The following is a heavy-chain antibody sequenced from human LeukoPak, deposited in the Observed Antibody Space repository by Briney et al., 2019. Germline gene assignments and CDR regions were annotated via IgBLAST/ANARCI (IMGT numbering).Heavy chain of an antibody. Sequence: SLRLSCPASGFTFSNYAMHWVHQAPGKGLEWVAFVSYDGSYKYYASSVKGRFTICRDNSKNTLYLQMNSLRAEDTAVYYCAKYLRYSSGWYSIDYSGQETLVTVSS. D-gene: IGHD6-19*01. J-gene: IGHJ4*02. CDR3: AKYLRYSSGWYSIDY. CDR1: GFTFSNYA. V-gene: IGHV3-30*04. CDR2: VSYDGSYK.